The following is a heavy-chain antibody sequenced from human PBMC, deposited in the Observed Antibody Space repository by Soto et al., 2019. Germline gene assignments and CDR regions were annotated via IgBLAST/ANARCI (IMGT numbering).Heavy chain of an antibody. J-gene: IGHJ3*02. CDR2: INGDGSST. Sequence: EVQVVESGGGLVQPGGSLRLSCAGSGFTFSNYWMHWVRQAPGKGLVWVSRINGDGSSTSYGDSVNGRFTISRDNAKNTLYLQMNSLRSEAPAVYYCGVHCDYDAFDMLGQWTLVTLSS. V-gene: IGHV3-74*01. CDR3: GVHCDYDAFDM. D-gene: IGHD4-17*01. CDR1: GFTFSNYW.